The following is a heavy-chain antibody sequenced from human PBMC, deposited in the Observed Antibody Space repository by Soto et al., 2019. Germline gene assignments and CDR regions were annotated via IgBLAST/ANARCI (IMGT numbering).Heavy chain of an antibody. Sequence: VQLVETGGGLIQPGWSLRLSCAASGFTVSGNYMSWVRQAPGKGLEWVSVIYNGGGTYYADSVKGRFTISRGNSKNTMYLQMNSLRAEDTGVYYCARTRGSSYAYWGQGTLVTVSS. CDR2: IYNGGGT. CDR3: ARTRGSSYAY. V-gene: IGHV3-53*02. J-gene: IGHJ4*02. D-gene: IGHD2-2*01. CDR1: GFTVSGNY.